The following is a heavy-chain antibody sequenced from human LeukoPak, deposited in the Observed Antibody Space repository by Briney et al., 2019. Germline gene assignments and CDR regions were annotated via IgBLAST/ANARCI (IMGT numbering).Heavy chain of an antibody. Sequence: GGSLRLSCAASGFTFSSYAMSWVRQAPGMGLEWVSAISSSGDYTYYADSVKGRFTVSRDNSKNTLYLQMNSLRAEDTAIYYCATVYSSGWYSLFDYWGQGILVTVSS. D-gene: IGHD6-13*01. CDR3: ATVYSSGWYSLFDY. J-gene: IGHJ4*02. CDR2: ISSSGDYT. V-gene: IGHV3-23*01. CDR1: GFTFSSYA.